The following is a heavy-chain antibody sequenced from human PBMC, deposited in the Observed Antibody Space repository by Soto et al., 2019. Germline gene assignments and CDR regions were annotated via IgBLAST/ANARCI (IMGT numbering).Heavy chain of an antibody. CDR2: ISDDGSNK. CDR3: AKDRDSSGYADY. J-gene: IGHJ4*02. Sequence: QVQLVESGGGVVQPGRSLRLSCAASGFTFSNCGMHWVRQAPGKGLEWVTVISDDGSNKYYADSVKGRFTISRDNSKNTLFLQMNSLRAEDTAVYYCAKDRDSSGYADYWGQGNLVTVSS. CDR1: GFTFSNCG. V-gene: IGHV3-30*18. D-gene: IGHD3-22*01.